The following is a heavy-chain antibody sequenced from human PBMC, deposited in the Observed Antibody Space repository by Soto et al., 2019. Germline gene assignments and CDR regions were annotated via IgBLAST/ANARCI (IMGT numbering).Heavy chain of an antibody. J-gene: IGHJ6*03. Sequence: EVQLVESGGGLVQPGGSLRLSCAASGFTFSSYWMSWVRQAPGKGLEWVANIKQDGSEKYYVDSVKGRFTISRDNAKNSLYLQMNSLRAEDTAVYYWARKGVIAMGYYCYYMDVWGKGTTVTVSS. D-gene: IGHD2-21*01. V-gene: IGHV3-7*01. CDR3: ARKGVIAMGYYCYYMDV. CDR2: IKQDGSEK. CDR1: GFTFSSYW.